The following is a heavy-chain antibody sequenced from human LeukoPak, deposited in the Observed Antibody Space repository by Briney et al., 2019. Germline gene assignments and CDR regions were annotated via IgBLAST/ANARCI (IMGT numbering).Heavy chain of an antibody. CDR2: IYTSGST. D-gene: IGHD5-18*01. CDR3: ARGYSYALSTDPYYYFDY. V-gene: IGHV4-61*02. CDR1: GGSISSGSYY. Sequence: TLSLTCTFSGGSISSGSYYWSWIRQPAGKGLEWIGRIYTSGSTNYNPSLQSRVTISVDTSKNQFSLKLSSVTAADTAVYYCARGYSYALSTDPYYYFDYWGQGTLVTVSS. J-gene: IGHJ4*02.